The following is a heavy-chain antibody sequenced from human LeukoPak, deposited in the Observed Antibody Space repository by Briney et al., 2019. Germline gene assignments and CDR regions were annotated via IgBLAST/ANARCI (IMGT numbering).Heavy chain of an antibody. CDR1: GFSFSSYN. J-gene: IGHJ4*02. CDR2: ITSSSTYT. V-gene: IGHV3-21*01. CDR3: ARRAPSHDFDY. Sequence: GGSLRLSCAASGFSFSSYNMNWVRQTPGKGLEWVSSITSSSTYTFYADSVKGRFTISRDNARNSPYLQMNSLRAEDTAVYYCARRAPSHDFDYWGQGTLVTVSS.